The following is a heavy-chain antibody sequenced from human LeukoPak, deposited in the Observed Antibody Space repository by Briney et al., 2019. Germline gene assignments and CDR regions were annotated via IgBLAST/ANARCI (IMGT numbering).Heavy chain of an antibody. CDR3: AKERTYSYGERAFDY. D-gene: IGHD5-18*01. Sequence: GGSLGLSCAASGFTFSSYTMNWVRQAPGKGLEWVSSISPSGASVWHADSVKGRFTISRDAATYSVYLQMNSLRADDTAVYYCAKERTYSYGERAFDYWGQGTLVTVSS. V-gene: IGHV3-21*04. CDR1: GFTFSSYT. J-gene: IGHJ4*02. CDR2: ISPSGASV.